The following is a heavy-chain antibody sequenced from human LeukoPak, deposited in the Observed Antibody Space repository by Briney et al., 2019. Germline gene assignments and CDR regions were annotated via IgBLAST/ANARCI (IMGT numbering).Heavy chain of an antibody. CDR3: SRWSSGASYCGGDCYYDY. CDR2: IYYSGST. Sequence: PSETLSLTCSVSGGSISSSRYYWGWILQPPGKGLEWIGSIYYSGSTYYNPSLKSRVTISVDTSKNQFSLKLSSVTAADTAVYYWSRWSSGASYCGGDCYYDYWGQGTLVTVSS. V-gene: IGHV4-39*07. D-gene: IGHD2-21*02. J-gene: IGHJ4*02. CDR1: GGSISSSRYY.